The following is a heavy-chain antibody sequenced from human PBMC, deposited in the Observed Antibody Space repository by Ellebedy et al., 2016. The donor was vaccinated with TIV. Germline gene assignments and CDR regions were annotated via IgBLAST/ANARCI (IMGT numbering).Heavy chain of an antibody. D-gene: IGHD3-10*01. CDR2: IQQGVGET. CDR1: GFSLKDYW. V-gene: IGHV3-7*03. Sequence: GGSLRLSCAASGFSLKDYWMSWARLAPGKGLEWVAIIQQGVGETSSVDAAKGRFTISRDNAQRSLHLQNNSQRAEDTAIYYCARGGSVPWGPNWFDPWGQGTLVTVSS. J-gene: IGHJ5*02. CDR3: ARGGSVPWGPNWFDP.